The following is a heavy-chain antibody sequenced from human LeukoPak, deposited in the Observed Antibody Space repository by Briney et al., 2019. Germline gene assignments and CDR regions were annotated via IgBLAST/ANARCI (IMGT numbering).Heavy chain of an antibody. D-gene: IGHD6-19*01. CDR2: ISSSGRTT. Sequence: PGGSLRLSCTTSGITFSNSWMSWVRQAPGKGLEWVGYISSSGRTTYYADSVKGRFTISRDNANNSLYLQMNSLRAEDTSVYYCVRDGSSGWYRGICDFWGQGTLVTVSS. CDR1: GITFSNSW. CDR3: VRDGSSGWYRGICDF. V-gene: IGHV3-48*03. J-gene: IGHJ4*02.